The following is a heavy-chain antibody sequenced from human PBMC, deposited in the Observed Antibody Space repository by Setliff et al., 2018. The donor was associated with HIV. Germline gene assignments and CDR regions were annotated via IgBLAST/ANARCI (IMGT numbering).Heavy chain of an antibody. CDR3: AKAELSSGRYYFDY. Sequence: PGESLKISCAASGFTFSNYAMSWVRQAPGKGLEWVSGISGSAGTTYYADSVKGRFTISRDNSKNTLYLQMNSLRAEDTAVYYCAKAELSSGRYYFDYWGQGTLVTVSS. CDR1: GFTFSNYA. J-gene: IGHJ4*02. CDR2: ISGSAGTT. V-gene: IGHV3-23*01. D-gene: IGHD6-19*01.